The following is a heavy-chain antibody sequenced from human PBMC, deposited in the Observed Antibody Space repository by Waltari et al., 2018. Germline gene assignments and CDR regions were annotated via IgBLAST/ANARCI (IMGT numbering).Heavy chain of an antibody. CDR1: GFTFSDYA. D-gene: IGHD2-2*03. V-gene: IGHV3-30*01. J-gene: IGHJ4*02. CDR2: ISYDGSNK. Sequence: QVQLVESGGGVVQPGRSLRLSCAASGFTFSDYAMHWVRQAPGKGLEWVARISYDGSNKDYAASVKGRFTISRDNFKSTLYLHMNSLRTEDTAVFYCARWINYFDYWGQGTLVTVSS. CDR3: ARWINYFDY.